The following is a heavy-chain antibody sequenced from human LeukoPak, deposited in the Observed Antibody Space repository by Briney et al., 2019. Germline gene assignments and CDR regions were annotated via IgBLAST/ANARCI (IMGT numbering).Heavy chain of an antibody. CDR3: AREYIGDEYSYGYSPFDY. Sequence: ASVKVSCKASGYTFTSYYMHWVRQAPGQGLEWMGIINPSGGSTSYAQKFQGRVTMTRDMSTSTVYMELSSLRSEDTAVYYCAREYIGDEYSYGYSPFDYWGQGTLVTVSS. J-gene: IGHJ4*02. CDR2: INPSGGST. CDR1: GYTFTSYY. V-gene: IGHV1-46*01. D-gene: IGHD5-18*01.